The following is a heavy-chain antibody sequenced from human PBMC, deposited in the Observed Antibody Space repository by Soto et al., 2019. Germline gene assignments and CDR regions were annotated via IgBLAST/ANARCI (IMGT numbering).Heavy chain of an antibody. CDR1: GDFLTTYY. V-gene: IGHV4-59*01. Sequence: KTSETLSLTCDVSGDFLTTYYWNWIRQSPGKGLEWIDYIFYGGHTNYNPSLRGRATISVDTSKNQFSLKLSSVTAADTAVYYCARSPQYSSGWNGGLDYWGQGTLVTVSS. D-gene: IGHD6-19*01. CDR3: ARSPQYSSGWNGGLDY. CDR2: IFYGGHT. J-gene: IGHJ4*02.